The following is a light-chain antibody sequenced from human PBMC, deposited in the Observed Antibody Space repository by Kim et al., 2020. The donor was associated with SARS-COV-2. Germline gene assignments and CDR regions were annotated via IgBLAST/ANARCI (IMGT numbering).Light chain of an antibody. CDR3: QQRSNWPPLT. V-gene: IGKV3-11*01. CDR2: DAS. J-gene: IGKJ4*01. Sequence: EVVLTQSPATLSLSPGERATLSCRASQSVSSYLAWYQQNPGQAPRLLIYDASNRATGIPARFSGSGSGTDFTLTINSLEPEDFAVYYCQQRSNWPPLTFGGGTKVDIK. CDR1: QSVSSY.